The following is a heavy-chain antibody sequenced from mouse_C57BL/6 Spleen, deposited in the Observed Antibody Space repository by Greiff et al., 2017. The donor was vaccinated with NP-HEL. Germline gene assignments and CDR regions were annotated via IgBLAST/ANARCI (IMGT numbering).Heavy chain of an antibody. Sequence: VQLKESGPELVKPGASVKISCKASGYSFTGYYMHWVKQSHGNILDWIGYIYPYNGVSSYNQKFKGKATLTVDKSSSTAYMELRSLTSEDSAVYYCARSLTTVGGYFDVWGTGTTVTVSS. CDR3: ARSLTTVGGYFDV. D-gene: IGHD1-1*01. V-gene: IGHV1-31*01. J-gene: IGHJ1*03. CDR1: GYSFTGYY. CDR2: IYPYNGVS.